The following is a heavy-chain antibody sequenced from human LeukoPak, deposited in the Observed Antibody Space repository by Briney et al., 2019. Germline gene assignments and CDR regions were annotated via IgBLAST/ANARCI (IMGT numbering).Heavy chain of an antibody. Sequence: GASVKVSCKASGYTFTSYGISWVRQAPGQGLEWMGWISAYNGNTNYAQKLQGRVTMTTDTSTSTAYVELRSLRSDDTAVYYCARASSPYSSSTDSWFDPWGQGTLVTVSS. CDR2: ISAYNGNT. J-gene: IGHJ5*02. CDR3: ARASSPYSSSTDSWFDP. D-gene: IGHD6-6*01. V-gene: IGHV1-18*01. CDR1: GYTFTSYG.